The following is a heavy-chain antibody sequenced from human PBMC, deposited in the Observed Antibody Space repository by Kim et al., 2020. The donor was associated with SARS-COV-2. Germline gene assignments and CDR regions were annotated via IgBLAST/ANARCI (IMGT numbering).Heavy chain of an antibody. CDR2: GNP. Sequence: GNPTYAQSFKGRFVFSLDTSVSTAYLQVSSLKAEDTAVYYCARDSTGYFDSWGQGTLVTVSS. D-gene: IGHD2-8*02. CDR3: ARDSTGYFDS. J-gene: IGHJ4*02. V-gene: IGHV7-4-1*02.